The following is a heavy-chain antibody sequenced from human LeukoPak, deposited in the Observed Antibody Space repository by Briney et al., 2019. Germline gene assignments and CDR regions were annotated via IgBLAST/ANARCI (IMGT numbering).Heavy chain of an antibody. Sequence: ASVKVSCKASGYTFTSYAMHWVRQAPGQRLEWMGWINAGNGNTKYSQEFQGRVTITRDTSASTAYMELSSLRSEDMAVYYCARARNILTGYYNGPFDYWGQGTLVTVSS. D-gene: IGHD3-9*01. CDR2: INAGNGNT. CDR1: GYTFTSYA. V-gene: IGHV1-3*03. J-gene: IGHJ4*02. CDR3: ARARNILTGYYNGPFDY.